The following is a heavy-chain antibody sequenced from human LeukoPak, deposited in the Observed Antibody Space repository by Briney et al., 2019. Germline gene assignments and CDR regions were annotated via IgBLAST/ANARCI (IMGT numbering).Heavy chain of an antibody. CDR1: GFTFSSNG. CDR2: VWFDGSLK. J-gene: IGHJ4*02. V-gene: IGHV3-33*01. CDR3: ARDGKGRNRIGYYFDY. Sequence: PGGSLRLSCAASGFTFSSNGMHWVRQGPGKGLEWVAVVWFDGSLKYYADSVKGRFTISRDNSKNTLYLQMSSLRAEDTAVYYCARDGKGRNRIGYYFDYWGQGTLVTVSS. D-gene: IGHD3-10*01.